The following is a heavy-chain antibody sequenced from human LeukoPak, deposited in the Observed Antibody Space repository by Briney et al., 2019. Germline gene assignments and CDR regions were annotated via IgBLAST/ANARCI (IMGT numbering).Heavy chain of an antibody. CDR3: ARVTTIAAAGNSFDF. D-gene: IGHD6-13*01. Sequence: SETLSLTCAVSGDSISSRNWWSWVRQPPGKGLEWIGEIHHSGSTNYNPSLKSRVTISVDKSKNQFSLKLTSVTAADTAVCYCARVTTIAAAGNSFDFWGQGTLVTVPS. CDR2: IHHSGST. J-gene: IGHJ4*02. CDR1: GDSISSRNW. V-gene: IGHV4-4*02.